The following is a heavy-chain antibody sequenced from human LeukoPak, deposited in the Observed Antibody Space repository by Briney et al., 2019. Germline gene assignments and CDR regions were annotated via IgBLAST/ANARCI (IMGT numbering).Heavy chain of an antibody. V-gene: IGHV3-23*01. J-gene: IGHJ4*02. CDR3: AKWGDIVVVPAAYGGFDY. D-gene: IGHD2-2*01. CDR1: GFTFSSYA. CDR2: ISGSGGST. Sequence: GGSLRLSCAASGFTFSSYAMSWVRRAPGKGLEWVSAISGSGGSTYYADSVKGRFTISRDNSKNTLYLQMNSLRAEDTAVYYCAKWGDIVVVPAAYGGFDYWGQGTLVTVSS.